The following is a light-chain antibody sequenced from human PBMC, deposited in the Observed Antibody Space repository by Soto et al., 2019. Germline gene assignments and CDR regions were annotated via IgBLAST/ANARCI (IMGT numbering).Light chain of an antibody. CDR2: GAS. J-gene: IGKJ5*01. V-gene: IGKV3-20*01. Sequence: EIVLTHSPGTLSLSPWERATLYFSASQSVSNNYLAWYQQKPGQAPRLLIYGASNRATGIPDRFSGSGSGTDFTLTISRLEPEDFAVYYCQQYGSSPITFGQGTRLEI. CDR3: QQYGSSPIT. CDR1: QSVSNNY.